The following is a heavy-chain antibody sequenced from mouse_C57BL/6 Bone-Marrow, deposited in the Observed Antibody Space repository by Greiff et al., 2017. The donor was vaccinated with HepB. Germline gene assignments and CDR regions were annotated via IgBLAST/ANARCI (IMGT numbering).Heavy chain of an antibody. J-gene: IGHJ3*01. V-gene: IGHV1-69*01. CDR2: IDPSDSYT. CDR3: ARGGYDYAAWFAY. D-gene: IGHD2-4*01. CDR1: GYTFTSYW. Sequence: VQLQQPGAELVMPGASVKLSCKASGYTFTSYWMHWVKQRPGQGLEWIGEIDPSDSYTNYKQKFKGKSTLTVDKSSSTAYMQLSSLTSEDSAVYYCARGGYDYAAWFAYWGQGTLVTVSA.